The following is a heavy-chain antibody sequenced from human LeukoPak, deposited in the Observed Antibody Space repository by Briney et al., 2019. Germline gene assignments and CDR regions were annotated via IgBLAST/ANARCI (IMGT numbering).Heavy chain of an antibody. CDR3: ATDRVYRSSGRSRGFFDY. V-gene: IGHV1-24*01. J-gene: IGHJ4*02. CDR1: EYSLSDLS. D-gene: IGHD6-19*01. CDR2: FDTENNKM. Sequence: AAPVRVSCKISEYSLSDLSIHWVREAPGEGVEWMGGFDTENNKMDYSQKFQGRVTMTEDTSADTAYMELTSLRSEDTAVYFCATDRVYRSSGRSRGFFDYWGQGTLVIVSS.